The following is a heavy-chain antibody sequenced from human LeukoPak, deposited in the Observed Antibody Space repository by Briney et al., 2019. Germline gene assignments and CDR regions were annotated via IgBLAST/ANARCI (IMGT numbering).Heavy chain of an antibody. D-gene: IGHD6-19*01. CDR3: AKDRAVAGKLIVGYNWFDP. J-gene: IGHJ5*02. CDR1: GFTFSSYA. V-gene: IGHV3-23*01. CDR2: IRGSGGST. Sequence: GGSLRLSCAASGFTFSSYAMSWVRQAPGKGLEWVSAIRGSGGSTYYADSVKGRFTISRDNSKNTLYLQMNSLRAEDTAVYYCAKDRAVAGKLIVGYNWFDPWGQGTLVTVSS.